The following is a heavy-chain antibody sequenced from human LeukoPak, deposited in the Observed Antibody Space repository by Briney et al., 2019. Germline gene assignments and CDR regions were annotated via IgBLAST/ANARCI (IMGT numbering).Heavy chain of an antibody. D-gene: IGHD5-18*01. CDR3: ARVRQLXSRHXMDV. Sequence: SETLSLTCAVYGGSFSGYYWSWIRQPPGKGREWIGEINHSGSTNYNPSLKSRVTISVDTSKNQFSLKLSSVTAADTAVYYCARVRQLXSRHXMDVXXXGXTVT. CDR1: GGSFSGYY. V-gene: IGHV4-34*01. J-gene: IGHJ6*03. CDR2: INHSGST.